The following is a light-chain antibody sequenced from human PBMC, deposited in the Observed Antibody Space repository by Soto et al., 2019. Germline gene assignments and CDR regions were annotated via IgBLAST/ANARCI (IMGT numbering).Light chain of an antibody. CDR2: GYS. Sequence: QSVLTQPPSVSGAPGQRVTISCTGSSSNIGAGYDVHWYQQLPGTAPKLLIYGYSNRPSGVPERFSGSRSGTSASLAITGLQAEDEADYYCQSYDSSLSDSYVFGTGTQLTVL. CDR1: SSNIGAGYD. V-gene: IGLV1-40*01. CDR3: QSYDSSLSDSYV. J-gene: IGLJ1*01.